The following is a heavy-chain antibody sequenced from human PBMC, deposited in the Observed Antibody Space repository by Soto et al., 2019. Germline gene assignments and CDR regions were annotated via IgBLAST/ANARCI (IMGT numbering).Heavy chain of an antibody. CDR2: TRDKANSYTT. Sequence: PGGSLRLSCAASGFTFSDHYMDWVRQAPGKGLEWVGRTRDKANSYTTEYAASVRGRFTISRDDSKNSLYLQMNSLKTEDTAVYYCTPTPSQPLDYWGQGTLVTVSS. CDR3: TPTPSQPLDY. CDR1: GFTFSDHY. D-gene: IGHD6-6*01. V-gene: IGHV3-72*01. J-gene: IGHJ4*02.